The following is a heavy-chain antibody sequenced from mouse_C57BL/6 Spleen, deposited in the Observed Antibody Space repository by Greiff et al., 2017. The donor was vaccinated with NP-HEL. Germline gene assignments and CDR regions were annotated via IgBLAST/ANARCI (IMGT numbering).Heavy chain of an antibody. CDR1: GYAFSSYW. J-gene: IGHJ2*01. Sequence: VKLQESGAELVKPGASVKISCKASGYAFSSYWMNWVKQRPGKGLEWIGQIYPGDGDTNYNGKFKGKATLTADKSSSTAYMPLSSLTSEDSAVYFCARLITTIVESYFDYWGQGTTLTVSS. CDR2: IYPGDGDT. D-gene: IGHD1-1*01. V-gene: IGHV1-80*01. CDR3: ARLITTIVESYFDY.